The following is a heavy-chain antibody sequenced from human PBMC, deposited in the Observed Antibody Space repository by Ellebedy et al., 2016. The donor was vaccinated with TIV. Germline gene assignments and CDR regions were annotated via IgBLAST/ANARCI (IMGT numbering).Heavy chain of an antibody. CDR1: GGSISSGSYY. D-gene: IGHD3-10*01. V-gene: IGHV4-39*01. CDR2: IYYSGTT. J-gene: IGHJ4*02. Sequence: MPSETLSLTCTVSGGSISSGSYYWGWIRQPPGKGLEWIGSIYYSGTTYYNPSLKSRVTISADTSKNQSFLKLSFVTAADTAVYYCARSPNMVPDYWGQGALVTVSS. CDR3: ARSPNMVPDY.